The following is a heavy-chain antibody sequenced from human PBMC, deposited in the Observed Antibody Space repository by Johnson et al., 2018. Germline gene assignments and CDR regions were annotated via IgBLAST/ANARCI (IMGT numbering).Heavy chain of an antibody. CDR2: MDPNSGNT. CDR3: ARGRRAVAGPTGNFQH. J-gene: IGHJ1*01. V-gene: IGHV1-8*01. CDR1: GYTFTSYD. Sequence: VQLGQSGAEVKKPGASGEVSCKASGYTFTSYDITWVRQATGQGLEWMGWMDPNSGNTGSAQKFQGRVTMTRNTSISTAHMELSSLISEDTAVYYCARGRRAVAGPTGNFQHWGQGTLVTVSS. D-gene: IGHD6-19*01.